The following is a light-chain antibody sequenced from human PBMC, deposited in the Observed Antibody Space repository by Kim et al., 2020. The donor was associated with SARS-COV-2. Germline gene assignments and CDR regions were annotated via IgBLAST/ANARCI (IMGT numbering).Light chain of an antibody. V-gene: IGKV3-15*01. CDR3: QQYSHWPLT. J-gene: IGKJ4*01. CDR1: QSVSSI. CDR2: GAS. Sequence: EIVMTQSPATLSVSPGERATLSCRASQSVSSILAWYQQKPGQAPRLLIYGASTRATGIPGRFSGSGSGTEFTLTISSPQSEDFAVYYCQQYSHWPLTFGGGTKVDIK.